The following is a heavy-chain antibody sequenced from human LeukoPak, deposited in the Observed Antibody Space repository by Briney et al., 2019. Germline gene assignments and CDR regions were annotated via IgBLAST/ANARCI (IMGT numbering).Heavy chain of an antibody. Sequence: GGSLRLSCAASGFTFSSYAMHWVRQAPGKGLEWVAVISYDGSNKYYADSVKGRFTISRDNSKNTLRLQMNSLRAEDTAVYYCARLLIAAAGPIDYWGQGTLVTVSS. V-gene: IGHV3-30*04. CDR1: GFTFSSYA. J-gene: IGHJ4*02. CDR2: ISYDGSNK. CDR3: ARLLIAAAGPIDY. D-gene: IGHD6-13*01.